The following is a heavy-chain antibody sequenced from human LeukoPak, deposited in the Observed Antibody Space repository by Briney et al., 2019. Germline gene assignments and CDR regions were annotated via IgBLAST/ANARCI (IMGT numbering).Heavy chain of an antibody. D-gene: IGHD6-19*01. CDR1: GFTFSSYG. V-gene: IGHV3-30*02. J-gene: IGHJ4*02. CDR3: AKDSSAEGSIAVAGDY. Sequence: GGSLRLSCAASGFTFSSYGMHWVRQAPGKGLEWVAFIRYDGSNKYYADSVKGRFTISRDNSKNTLYLQMNSLRAEDTAVYYCAKDSSAEGSIAVAGDYWGQGTLVTVSS. CDR2: IRYDGSNK.